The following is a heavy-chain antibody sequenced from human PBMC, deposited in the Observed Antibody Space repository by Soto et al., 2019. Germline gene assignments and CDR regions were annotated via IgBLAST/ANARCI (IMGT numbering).Heavy chain of an antibody. Sequence: GGSLRLSGAGSGSIFDDYAMHWVRQAPGKGLEWVASISWNSGKTGYADSLEGRFTISRDNAKNSLYLQMNSLTTEDTALYFCAKNTLSSIFGVVLGTFDSWGPGALVTVSS. CDR1: GSIFDDYA. V-gene: IGHV3-9*01. CDR3: AKNTLSSIFGVVLGTFDS. J-gene: IGHJ4*02. D-gene: IGHD3-3*01. CDR2: ISWNSGKT.